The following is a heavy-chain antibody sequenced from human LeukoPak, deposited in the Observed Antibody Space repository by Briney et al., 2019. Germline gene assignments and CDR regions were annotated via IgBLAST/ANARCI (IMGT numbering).Heavy chain of an antibody. Sequence: GASVKVSCKASGYTFTSYYMHWVRQAPGQGLEWMGIINPSGGSTSYAQKFQGRVTMTRDMSTSTVYMELSSLRSEDTAVYYCARNTYYYDSSGYYNYYMDVWGKGTTVTVSS. CDR3: ARNTYYYDSSGYYNYYMDV. CDR1: GYTFTSYY. V-gene: IGHV1-46*01. D-gene: IGHD3-22*01. J-gene: IGHJ6*03. CDR2: INPSGGST.